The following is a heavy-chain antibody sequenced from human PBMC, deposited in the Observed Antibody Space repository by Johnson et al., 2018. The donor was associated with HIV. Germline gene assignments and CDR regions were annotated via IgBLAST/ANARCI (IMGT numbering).Heavy chain of an antibody. CDR3: AKGIKKELGEDDAFDI. D-gene: IGHD1-26*01. J-gene: IGHJ3*02. Sequence: VQLVESGGGVVRPGGSLRLSCSASGFNVDDDALSWVRQVPGKGLEWVSVISGSGVSTYYADSVKGRFTISRDNSKNTLYLQMNSLRAEDTAVYYCAKGIKKELGEDDAFDIWGQGTMVTVSS. V-gene: IGHV3-23*04. CDR2: ISGSGVST. CDR1: GFNVDDDA.